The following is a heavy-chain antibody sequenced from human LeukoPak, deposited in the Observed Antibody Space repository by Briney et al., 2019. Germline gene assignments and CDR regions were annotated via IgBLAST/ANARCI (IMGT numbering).Heavy chain of an antibody. CDR3: SRSLFDY. J-gene: IGHJ4*02. V-gene: IGHV3-74*03. CDR2: INGDGTIT. CDR1: GFASSSYW. Sequence: PGGSLRLSCAASGFASSSYWMLWVRQVPGKGLVWVSRINGDGTITTYADFAKGRFTISRDNTKNILYLEMNNLRAEDTGIYYCSRSLFDYWREGILVTVSS.